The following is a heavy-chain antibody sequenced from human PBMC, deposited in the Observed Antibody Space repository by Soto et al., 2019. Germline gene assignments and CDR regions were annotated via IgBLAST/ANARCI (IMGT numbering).Heavy chain of an antibody. D-gene: IGHD3-10*01. CDR3: ARDLDGSGSYYTDY. J-gene: IGHJ4*02. V-gene: IGHV1-18*01. CDR2: ISTYNGNT. CDR1: GCIFITYG. Sequence: ASVKVSCKASGCIFITYGISWVRQAPGQGLEWMGRISTYNGNTNYAQNLQGRVTMTTDTSTSTAYMELRSLRSDDTAVYCCARDLDGSGSYYTDYWGPGTLVTVSS.